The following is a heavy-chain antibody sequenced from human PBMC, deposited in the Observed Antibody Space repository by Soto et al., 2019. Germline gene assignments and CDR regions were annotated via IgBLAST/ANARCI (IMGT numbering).Heavy chain of an antibody. J-gene: IGHJ5*02. D-gene: IGHD2-21*02. CDR3: ARESVEVTTRGNWFDP. CDR1: GGSFSGYY. Sequence: KPSETLSLTCAVYGGSFSGYYWSWIRQPPGKGLEWIGEINHSGSTNYNPSLKSRVTISVDTSKNQFSLKLSSVTAADTAVYYCARESVEVTTRGNWFDPWGQGTLVTVSS. V-gene: IGHV4-34*01. CDR2: INHSGST.